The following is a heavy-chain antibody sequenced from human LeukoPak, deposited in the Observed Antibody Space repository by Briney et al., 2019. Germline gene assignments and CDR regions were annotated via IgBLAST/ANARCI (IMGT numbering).Heavy chain of an antibody. V-gene: IGHV4-59*08. CDR3: ARSHEAVYYFDC. CDR1: GGSISSYY. J-gene: IGHJ4*02. CDR2: IYYGGST. D-gene: IGHD2-15*01. Sequence: SETLSLTCTVSGGSISSYYWSWIRQPPGKGLEWLGYIYYGGSTNYNPSLKSRVTISVDTSKDQFSLKLSSVTAADTAVYYYARSHEAVYYFDCWGQGTLVTVSS.